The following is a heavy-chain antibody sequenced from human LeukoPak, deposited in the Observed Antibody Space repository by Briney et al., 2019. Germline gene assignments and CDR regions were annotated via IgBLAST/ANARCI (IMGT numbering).Heavy chain of an antibody. CDR2: INHSGST. CDR1: GGSFSGYY. J-gene: IGHJ4*02. D-gene: IGHD4-17*01. CDR3: ARDQGLYEYGDYYFDS. V-gene: IGHV4-34*01. Sequence: PSETLSLTCAVYGGSFSGYYWSWIRQPPGKGLEWIGEINHSGSTNYNPSLKSRVTISVDTSKNQFSLKLSSVTAADTAVYYCARDQGLYEYGDYYFDSWGQGTLVTVSS.